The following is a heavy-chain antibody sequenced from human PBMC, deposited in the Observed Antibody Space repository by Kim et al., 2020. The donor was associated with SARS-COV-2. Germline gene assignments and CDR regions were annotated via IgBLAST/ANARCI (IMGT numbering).Heavy chain of an antibody. CDR3: SRDGSAWSRDY. V-gene: IGHV3-21*01. D-gene: IGHD6-19*01. J-gene: IGHJ4*02. Sequence: WGSLRLSCVASGFTFSPSGMTWVRQAPGKGLEWVSTISSSFETYYVDSVKGRFTISRDNAKTSLYLQMNSLTVEDTAVYYCSRDGSAWSRDYWGQGTLVTVSS. CDR2: ISSSFET. CDR1: GFTFSPSG.